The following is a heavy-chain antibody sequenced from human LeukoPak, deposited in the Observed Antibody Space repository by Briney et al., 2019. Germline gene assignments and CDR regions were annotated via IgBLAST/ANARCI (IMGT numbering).Heavy chain of an antibody. J-gene: IGHJ1*01. CDR2: IRYDGSNK. Sequence: GGSLRLSCTALEFTFSNSDMLWVRQAPGKGLEWVAFIRYDGSNKYYADSVKGRFTISRDNSKDTLYLQMRNLRAEDTAVYYCARVPNPEYHGSGNLRYFLHWGQGTLVAVSS. CDR3: ARVPNPEYHGSGNLRYFLH. CDR1: EFTFSNSD. D-gene: IGHD3-10*01. V-gene: IGHV3-30*02.